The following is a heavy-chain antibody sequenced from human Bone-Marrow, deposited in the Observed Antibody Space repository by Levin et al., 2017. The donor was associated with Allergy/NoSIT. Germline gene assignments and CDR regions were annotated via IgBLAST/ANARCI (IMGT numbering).Heavy chain of an antibody. V-gene: IGHV7-4-1*01. J-gene: IGHJ5*02. CDR3: ARGYETSGKSFDP. CDR1: GYTFTSYV. D-gene: IGHD3-16*01. Sequence: ASVKVSCKASGYTFTSYVMNWVRQAPGQGLEWMGRINTNTGNTTYSQDFTGRFVFSLDTSVSTAYLLIDSLEAEDTAVYYCARGYETSGKSFDPWGQGTLVTVSS. CDR2: INTNTGNT.